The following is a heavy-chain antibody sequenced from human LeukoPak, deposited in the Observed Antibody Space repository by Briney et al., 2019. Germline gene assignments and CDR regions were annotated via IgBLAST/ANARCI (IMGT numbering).Heavy chain of an antibody. CDR2: ISGSGYVT. CDR1: GLTFSSSA. Sequence: GGSLRLSCAASGLTFSSSAMSGVRQAPGKGLEWVSSISGSGYVTYYADSVKGRFTLSRDNFENTLYLRMNSLRAEDTAVYYCAINGSSWYDYWGQGTLVTVSS. D-gene: IGHD6-13*01. V-gene: IGHV3-23*01. CDR3: AINGSSWYDY. J-gene: IGHJ4*02.